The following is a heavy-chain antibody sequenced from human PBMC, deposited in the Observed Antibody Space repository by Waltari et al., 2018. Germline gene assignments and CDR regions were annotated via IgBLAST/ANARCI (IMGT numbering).Heavy chain of an antibody. CDR2: IYHSGST. CDR1: GYSISSGYY. CDR3: ARVGLWWYRFDY. J-gene: IGHJ4*02. Sequence: QVQLQESGPGLVKPSETLSLTCTVSGYSISSGYYWGWIRQPPGKGLEWIGSIYHSGSTYYNPHLKSRVTRSVDTSKNQFSLKLSSVTAADTAVYYCARVGLWWYRFDYWGQGTLVTVSS. D-gene: IGHD2-15*01. V-gene: IGHV4-38-2*02.